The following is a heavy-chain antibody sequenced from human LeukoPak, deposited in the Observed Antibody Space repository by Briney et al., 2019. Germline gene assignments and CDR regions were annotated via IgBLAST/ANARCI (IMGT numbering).Heavy chain of an antibody. CDR3: ARMVDSSGWYHLLGY. D-gene: IGHD6-19*01. CDR1: GFTFSSYS. CDR2: ISSSSSYI. Sequence: GGSLRLSCAASGFTFSSYSMNWVRQAPGKGLEWVSSISSSSSYIYYADSVKGRFTISRNNAKNSLYLQMNSLRAEDTAVYYCARMVDSSGWYHLLGYWGQGTLVTVSS. J-gene: IGHJ4*02. V-gene: IGHV3-21*04.